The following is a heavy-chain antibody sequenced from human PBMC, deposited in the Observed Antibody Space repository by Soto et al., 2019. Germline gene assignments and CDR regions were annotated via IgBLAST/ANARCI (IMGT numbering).Heavy chain of an antibody. J-gene: IGHJ4*02. V-gene: IGHV4-34*01. CDR1: GGSFSGYY. Sequence: TSETLSLTCAVYGGSFSGYYWSWIRQPPGKGLEWIGEINHSGSTNYNPSLKSRVTISVDTSKNQFSLKLSSVTAADTAVYYCASFSHRAAFDYWGQGTLVTVSS. CDR3: ASFSHRAAFDY. CDR2: INHSGST.